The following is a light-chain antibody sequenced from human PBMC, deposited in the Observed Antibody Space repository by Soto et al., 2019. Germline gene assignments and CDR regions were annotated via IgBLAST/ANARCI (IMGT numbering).Light chain of an antibody. Sequence: ALTQPASVSGSPGQSITISCTGTSSDVGGYNYVSWYQQLPGKAPKLMIYEVSNRPSGVSIRFSGSKSGNTASLTISGLRAEDEADYYCNSYTSTSTPYVFGTGTKVTVL. V-gene: IGLV2-14*01. CDR2: EVS. CDR3: NSYTSTSTPYV. CDR1: SSDVGGYNY. J-gene: IGLJ1*01.